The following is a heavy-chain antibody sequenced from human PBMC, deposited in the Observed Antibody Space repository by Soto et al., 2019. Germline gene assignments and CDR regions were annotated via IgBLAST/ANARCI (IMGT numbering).Heavy chain of an antibody. J-gene: IGHJ3*02. CDR1: GFTFSSYS. V-gene: IGHV3-21*01. Sequence: LRLSCAASGFTFSSYSMNWVRQAPGKGLEWVSSISSSSSYIYYADSVKGRFTISRDNAKNSLYLQMNSLRAEDTAVYYCAMGRNYYDSSGYYSQDFDIWGQGTMVTVSS. CDR2: ISSSSSYI. D-gene: IGHD3-22*01. CDR3: AMGRNYYDSSGYYSQDFDI.